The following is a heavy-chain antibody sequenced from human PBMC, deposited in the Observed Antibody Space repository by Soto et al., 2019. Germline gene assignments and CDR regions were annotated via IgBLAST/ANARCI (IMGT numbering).Heavy chain of an antibody. Sequence: SETLSLTCTVSGGSITSYYWSWIRQPPGKGLEYIGYIYYSGSTYYNPSLKSRVTISVDTSKDQFSLKLSSVTAADTAVYYCARHLSGSYYPEYYYGMDVWGQGTTVTVSS. J-gene: IGHJ6*02. CDR3: ARHLSGSYYPEYYYGMDV. D-gene: IGHD1-26*01. CDR1: GGSITSYY. CDR2: IYYSGST. V-gene: IGHV4-59*04.